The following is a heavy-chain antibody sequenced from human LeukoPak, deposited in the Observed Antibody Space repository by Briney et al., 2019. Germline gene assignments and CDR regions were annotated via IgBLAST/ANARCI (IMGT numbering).Heavy chain of an antibody. J-gene: IGHJ4*02. V-gene: IGHV4-30-2*01. D-gene: IGHD2-21*02. CDR1: GGSISSGGYY. CDR3: ARVLYGDCLFDY. Sequence: PSETLSFTCTVSGGSISSGGYYWSWIRQPPGKGLERIGYIYHSGSTYYNPSLKSRVTISVDRSKNQFSLKLSSVTAADTAVYYCARVLYGDCLFDYWGQGTLVTVSS. CDR2: IYHSGST.